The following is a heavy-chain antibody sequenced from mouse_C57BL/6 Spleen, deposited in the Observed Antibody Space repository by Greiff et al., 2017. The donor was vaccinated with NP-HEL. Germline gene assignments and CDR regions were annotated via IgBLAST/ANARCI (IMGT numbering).Heavy chain of an antibody. J-gene: IGHJ1*01. CDR1: GYAFTNYL. Sequence: VQLQQSGAELVRPGTSVKVSCKASGYAFTNYLIEWVKQRPGQGLEWIGVINPGSGGTNYNEKFKGKATLTADKSSSTAYMQLSSLTSGDSAVFFVARWWDYYGSSCWYFDVWGPGTTVTVSS. CDR2: INPGSGGT. D-gene: IGHD1-1*01. CDR3: ARWWDYYGSSCWYFDV. V-gene: IGHV1-54*01.